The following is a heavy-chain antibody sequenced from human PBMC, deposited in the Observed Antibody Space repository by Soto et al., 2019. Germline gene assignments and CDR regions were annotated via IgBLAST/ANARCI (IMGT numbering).Heavy chain of an antibody. Sequence: ASVTVFCKASGGTFSSYTMSWVRPAPGQGLEWMGRIIPILGIANYAQKFQGRVTITADKSTSTAYMELSSLRSEDTAVYYCARVKYSYGPTADAFDIWGQGTMVTVSS. J-gene: IGHJ3*02. CDR2: IIPILGIA. CDR3: ARVKYSYGPTADAFDI. V-gene: IGHV1-69*02. CDR1: GGTFSSYT. D-gene: IGHD5-18*01.